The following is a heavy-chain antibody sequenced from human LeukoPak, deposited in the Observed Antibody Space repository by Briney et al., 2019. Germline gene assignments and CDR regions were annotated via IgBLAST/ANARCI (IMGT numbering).Heavy chain of an antibody. V-gene: IGHV3-23*01. D-gene: IGHD6-13*01. Sequence: GGSLRLSCAASGFTFSSYAMSWVRQAPGKGLEWVSAISGSAGSTSYADSVKGRFTISRDNAKNSLYLQMNSLRAEDTALYYCAKDISTALAAAGAFDIWGQGTMVTVSS. CDR1: GFTFSSYA. CDR2: ISGSAGST. CDR3: AKDISTALAAAGAFDI. J-gene: IGHJ3*02.